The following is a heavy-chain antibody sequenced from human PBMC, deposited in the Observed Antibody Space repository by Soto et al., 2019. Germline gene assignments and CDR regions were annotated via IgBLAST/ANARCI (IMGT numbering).Heavy chain of an antibody. V-gene: IGHV1-69*13. J-gene: IGHJ6*02. CDR2: IIPIFGTA. Sequence: SVKVSCKASGGTFSSYAISWVRQAPGQGLEWMGGIIPIFGTANYAQKFQGRVTITADESTSTAYMELSSLRSEDTAVYYCARTRIYYGSGNYYYYGMDVWGQGTTVTVSS. D-gene: IGHD3-10*01. CDR3: ARTRIYYGSGNYYYYGMDV. CDR1: GGTFSSYA.